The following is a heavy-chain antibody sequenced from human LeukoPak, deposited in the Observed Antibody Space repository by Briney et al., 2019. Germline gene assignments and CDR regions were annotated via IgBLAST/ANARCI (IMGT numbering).Heavy chain of an antibody. J-gene: IGHJ3*02. V-gene: IGHV4-34*01. CDR1: GENFSIYF. CDR2: INHGGST. D-gene: IGHD2-15*01. Sequence: SETLSLTCAVYGENFSIYFYSWIRQPPGKGLEWIGEINHGGSTSYNPSLKSRVTISVDTSKNQFSLRLSSVTAADTAVYYCARHGGTYSLGAFDIWGQGTMVTVSS. CDR3: ARHGGTYSLGAFDI.